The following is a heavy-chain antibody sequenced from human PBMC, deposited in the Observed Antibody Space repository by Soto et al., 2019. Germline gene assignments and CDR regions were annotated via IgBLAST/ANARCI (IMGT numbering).Heavy chain of an antibody. V-gene: IGHV1-2*02. CDR1: GYTFTGYY. Sequence: QVQLVQSGAEVKKPGASVKVSCKTSGYTFTGYYIHWVRQTPGQGLEWMAVINPNSGDTNYGHKFQGRVTLTRDTSINKVYMEVTSLRFDDTAVYYCAVAGLPFEDWGQGTLVTVFS. D-gene: IGHD6-19*01. J-gene: IGHJ1*01. CDR2: INPNSGDT. CDR3: AVAGLPFED.